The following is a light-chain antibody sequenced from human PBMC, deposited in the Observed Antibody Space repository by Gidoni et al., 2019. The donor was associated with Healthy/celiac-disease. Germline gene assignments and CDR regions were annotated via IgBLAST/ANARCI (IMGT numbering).Light chain of an antibody. J-gene: IGKJ1*01. Sequence: EIVMTQSPATLSVSPGERANLSCRASQWVSSNLAWYQQKPGQAPKLLIYGASTRATGIPARFSGSGSGTEFTLTISSLQSEDFAVYDCQQYNNWPPAWTFGQGTKVEIK. V-gene: IGKV3-15*01. CDR3: QQYNNWPPAWT. CDR2: GAS. CDR1: QWVSSN.